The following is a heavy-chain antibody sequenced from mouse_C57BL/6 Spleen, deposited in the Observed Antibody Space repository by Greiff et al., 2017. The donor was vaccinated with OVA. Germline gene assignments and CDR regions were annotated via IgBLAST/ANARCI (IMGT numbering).Heavy chain of an antibody. V-gene: IGHV1-81*01. CDR2: ISPRSGNT. CDR1: GYTFTSYG. CDR3: ARRGYGQATGYYDV. D-gene: IGHD3-2*02. Sequence: VQLQQSGAALARPGASVKLSCKASGYTFTSYGISWVKQRTGQGLEWIGEISPRSGNTYYNEKFKGKATLTADKSSSTAYMELRSLTSEDSAVYFCARRGYGQATGYYDVWGTGTTVTVSS. J-gene: IGHJ1*03.